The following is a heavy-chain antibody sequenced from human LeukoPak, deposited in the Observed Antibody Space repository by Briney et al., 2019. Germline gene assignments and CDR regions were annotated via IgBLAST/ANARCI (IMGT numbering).Heavy chain of an antibody. Sequence: PSETLSLTCTVSGGSISSYYWSWIRQPPGKGLEWIGYIYYSGSTNYNPSLKSRVTISVDTSKNQFSLKLSSVTAADTAVYYCARVHLRKWLGYMDVWGKGTTVTVSS. V-gene: IGHV4-59*01. D-gene: IGHD6-19*01. J-gene: IGHJ6*03. CDR3: ARVHLRKWLGYMDV. CDR2: IYYSGST. CDR1: GGSISSYY.